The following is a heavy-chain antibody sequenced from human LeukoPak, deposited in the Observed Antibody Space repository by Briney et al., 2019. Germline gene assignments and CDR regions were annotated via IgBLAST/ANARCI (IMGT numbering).Heavy chain of an antibody. CDR2: FSSGSNHI. J-gene: IGHJ4*02. V-gene: IGHV3-11*06. Sequence: PGGSLRLPCAASGFSFSDYYMIWIRQAPGKGLEWVSYFSSGSNHIKYADSVEGRFTISRENAKKSLYLQMNSLRAEDTAVYYCARERRAGYWGRGTLDT. CDR3: ARERRAGY. CDR1: GFSFSDYY.